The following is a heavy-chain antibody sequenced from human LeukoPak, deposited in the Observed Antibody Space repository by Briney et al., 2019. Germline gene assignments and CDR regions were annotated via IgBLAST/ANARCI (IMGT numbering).Heavy chain of an antibody. J-gene: IGHJ5*02. CDR3: ARDQWLGANWFDP. CDR2: INPSGGST. V-gene: IGHV1-46*01. CDR1: GYTFTNYY. Sequence: ASVKVSCKASGYTFTNYYMHWVRQAPGQGLEWMGIINPSGGSTSYAQKFQGRVTMTRDMSTSTVYMELSSLRSEDTAVYYCARDQWLGANWFDPWGQGTLVTVSS. D-gene: IGHD6-19*01.